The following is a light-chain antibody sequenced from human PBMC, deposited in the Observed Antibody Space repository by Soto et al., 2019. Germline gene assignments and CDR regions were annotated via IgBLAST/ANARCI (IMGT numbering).Light chain of an antibody. Sequence: QSALTQPPSASGSPGQSVTISCTGTSSDFGGYNCVSWYQQHPGKAPKLMIYEVTRRPSGVPERFSGSKSGNTASLTVSGLQADDEADYYCSSYAGNSNWVFGGGTKLTV. CDR3: SSYAGNSNWV. CDR2: EVT. J-gene: IGLJ3*02. CDR1: SSDFGGYNC. V-gene: IGLV2-8*01.